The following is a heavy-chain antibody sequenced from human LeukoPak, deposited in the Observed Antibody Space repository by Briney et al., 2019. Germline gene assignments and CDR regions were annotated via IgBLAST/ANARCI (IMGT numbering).Heavy chain of an antibody. J-gene: IGHJ4*02. CDR1: GYTFTSYY. D-gene: IGHD6-13*01. CDR2: INPSGGST. V-gene: IGHV1-46*01. CDR3: AVAAARVVFDY. Sequence: GASVKVSCKASGYTFTSYYMHWVRQAPGQGLEWIGIINPSGGSTSYAQKFQGRVTMTRDTSTSTVYMELSSLRSGDTAVYYCAVAAARVVFDYWGQGTLVTVSS.